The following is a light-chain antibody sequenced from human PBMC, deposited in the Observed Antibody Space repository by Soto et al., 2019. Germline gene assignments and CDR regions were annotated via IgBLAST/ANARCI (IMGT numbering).Light chain of an antibody. CDR3: ALYMGSGIWV. V-gene: IGLV8-61*01. J-gene: IGLJ3*02. CDR2: STN. CDR1: SGSVSTSYY. Sequence: QSVVTQEPSFSVSPGRTVTLTCGLSSGSVSTSYYPSWYQQTPGQAPRTLISSTNTRSSGVPDRFSGSILGNKAALTITGDQADDEADYYCALYMGSGIWVFGGGTKLTVL.